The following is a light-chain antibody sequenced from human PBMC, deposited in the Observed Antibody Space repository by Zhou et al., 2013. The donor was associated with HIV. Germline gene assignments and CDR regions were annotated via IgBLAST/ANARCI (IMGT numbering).Light chain of an antibody. Sequence: DIQMTQSPSFLSASVGDRVTIACRARQKPGKAPKLLIYAASSLQSGVPSRFSGSGSGTDFTLTISSLQPEDFATYYCQQSYSTPLFGQGTRLEIK. J-gene: IGKJ5*01. CDR2: AAS. V-gene: IGKV1-39*01. CDR3: QQSYSTPL. CDR1: Q.